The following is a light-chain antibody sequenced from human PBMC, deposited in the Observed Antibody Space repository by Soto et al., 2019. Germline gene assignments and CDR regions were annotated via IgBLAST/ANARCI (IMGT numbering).Light chain of an antibody. CDR1: QGISNY. V-gene: IGKV1-17*03. CDR2: GAS. CDR3: LEQKSYPPT. Sequence: DIQMTQSPSAMSASVGDRVTITCRASQGISNYLAWFQQKPGKVHKXLIYGASSLQSGVPSRFSGTGSGTECTLTISCLQPEDGATDDGLEQKSYPPTFGQGTRLEIK. J-gene: IGKJ5*01.